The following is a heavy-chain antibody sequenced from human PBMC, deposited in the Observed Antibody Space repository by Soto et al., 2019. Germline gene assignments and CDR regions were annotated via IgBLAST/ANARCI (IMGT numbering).Heavy chain of an antibody. CDR3: ARVASRFLEWLPQGDYYYMDV. Sequence: GGSLRLSCAASGFTFSSYSMNWVRQAPGKGLEWVSSISSSSSYIYYADSVKGRFTISRDNAKNSLYLQMNSLRAEDTAVYYCARVASRFLEWLPQGDYYYMDVWGKGTTDTVSS. CDR1: GFTFSSYS. D-gene: IGHD3-3*01. CDR2: ISSSSSYI. J-gene: IGHJ6*03. V-gene: IGHV3-21*01.